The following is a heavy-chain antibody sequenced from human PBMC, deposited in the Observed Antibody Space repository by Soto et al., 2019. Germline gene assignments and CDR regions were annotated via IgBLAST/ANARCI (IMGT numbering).Heavy chain of an antibody. CDR1: GFTFCSYG. CDR2: IWYDGSNK. D-gene: IGHD3-22*01. V-gene: IGHV3-33*01. J-gene: IGHJ4*02. Sequence: PGGSLRLSCAASGFTFCSYGMHWVRQAPGKGLEWVAVIWYDGSNKYYADSVKGRFTISRDNSKNTLYLQMNSLRAEDTAVYYCARVDYYDSSGYDYWGQGTLVTVSS. CDR3: ARVDYYDSSGYDY.